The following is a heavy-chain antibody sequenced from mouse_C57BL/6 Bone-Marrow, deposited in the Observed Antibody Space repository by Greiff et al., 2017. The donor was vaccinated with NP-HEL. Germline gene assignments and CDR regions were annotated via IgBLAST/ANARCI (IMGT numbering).Heavy chain of an antibody. J-gene: IGHJ1*03. V-gene: IGHV5-2*01. Sequence: VQLQQSGGGLVQPGESLKLSCESNEYEFPSHDMSWVRKTPEKRLELVAAINSDGGSTYYPDTMERRFIISRDNTKKTLYLQMSSLRSEDTALYYCARQANWDVWYFDVWGTGTTVTVSS. CDR3: ARQANWDVWYFDV. CDR1: EYEFPSHD. CDR2: INSDGGST. D-gene: IGHD4-1*01.